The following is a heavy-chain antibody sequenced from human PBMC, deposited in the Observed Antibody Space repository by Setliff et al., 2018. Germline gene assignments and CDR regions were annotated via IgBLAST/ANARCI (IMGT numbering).Heavy chain of an antibody. D-gene: IGHD3-22*01. CDR1: GFTFSNYG. J-gene: IGHJ4*02. CDR3: AGGIEPDPYYYDSSALDY. V-gene: IGHV3-30*02. Sequence: GGSLRLSCAASGFTFSNYGMHWVRQAPGKGLEWVSFIRYDGSNKYYADSVKGRFTISRDNSKNTLYLQMNSLRAEDTAVYYCAGGIEPDPYYYDSSALDYWGQGTLVTVSS. CDR2: IRYDGSNK.